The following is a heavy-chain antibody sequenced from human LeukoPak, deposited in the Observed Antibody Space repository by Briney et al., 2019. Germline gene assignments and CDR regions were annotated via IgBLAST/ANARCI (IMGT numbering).Heavy chain of an antibody. Sequence: GASVKVSCKASGYTFTGYYMHCVRQAPGQGLEWMGWINPNSGGTNYAQKFQGWVTMTRDTSISTAYMELSRLRSDDTAVYYCARDRRPGIAAAGMFDYWGQGTLVTVSS. CDR1: GYTFTGYY. CDR3: ARDRRPGIAAAGMFDY. D-gene: IGHD6-13*01. J-gene: IGHJ4*02. CDR2: INPNSGGT. V-gene: IGHV1-2*04.